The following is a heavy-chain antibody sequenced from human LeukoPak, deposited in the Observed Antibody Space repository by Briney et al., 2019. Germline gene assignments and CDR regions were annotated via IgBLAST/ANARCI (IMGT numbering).Heavy chain of an antibody. J-gene: IGHJ6*03. CDR1: GFIFRTYG. Sequence: PGGSLRLSCAASGFIFRTYGMYWVRQAPGKGLEWVSVIWYDGSNKYYADSVKGRFTISRDNSKNTLYLQMNSLRAEDTAVYYCARDGYYYDSSATQNYYYYYMDVWGKGTTVTVSS. D-gene: IGHD3-22*01. CDR3: ARDGYYYDSSATQNYYYYYMDV. V-gene: IGHV3-33*01. CDR2: IWYDGSNK.